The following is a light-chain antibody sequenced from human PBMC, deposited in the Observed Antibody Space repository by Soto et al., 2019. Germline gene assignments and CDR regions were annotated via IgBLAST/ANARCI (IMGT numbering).Light chain of an antibody. V-gene: IGLV2-8*01. Sequence: QSALTQPPSASGSPGQSVAISCTGTSSDVGGYNYVSWYQQHPGKAPKLMIYEVNKRPSGAPDRFSGSKSGNTASLTVSGLQAEDEAEYYCSSYAGSSNVFGTGTKVTVL. J-gene: IGLJ1*01. CDR2: EVN. CDR3: SSYAGSSNV. CDR1: SSDVGGYNY.